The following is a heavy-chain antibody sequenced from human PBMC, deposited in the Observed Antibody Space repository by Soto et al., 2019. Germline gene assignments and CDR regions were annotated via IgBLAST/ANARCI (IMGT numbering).Heavy chain of an antibody. CDR2: IWYDGSNK. V-gene: IGHV3-33*01. D-gene: IGHD6-19*01. J-gene: IGHJ4*02. Sequence: PGGSLRLSCAASGFTFSSYGMHWVRQAPGKGLEWVAVIWYDGSNKYYADSVKGRFTISRDNSKNTLYLQMNSLRAEDTAVYYCARNLAVAGRGDFDYWGQGTLVTVSS. CDR1: GFTFSSYG. CDR3: ARNLAVAGRGDFDY.